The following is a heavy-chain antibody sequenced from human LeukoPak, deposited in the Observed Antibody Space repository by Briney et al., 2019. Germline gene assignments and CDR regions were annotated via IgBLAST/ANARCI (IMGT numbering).Heavy chain of an antibody. CDR2: ISSSSSYI. V-gene: IGHV3-9*01. CDR3: AKDISSGGVDAFDI. Sequence: PGGSLRLSCAASGFTFDDYAMHWVRQAPGKGLEWVSSISSSSSYIYYADSVKGRFTISRDNAKNSLYLQMNSLRAEDTALYYCAKDISSGGVDAFDIWGQGTMVTVSS. D-gene: IGHD2-8*01. CDR1: GFTFDDYA. J-gene: IGHJ3*02.